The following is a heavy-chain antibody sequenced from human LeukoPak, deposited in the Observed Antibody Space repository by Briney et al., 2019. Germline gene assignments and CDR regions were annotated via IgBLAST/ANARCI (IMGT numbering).Heavy chain of an antibody. CDR3: ARRVTGSGSYYEQFDY. J-gene: IGHJ4*02. V-gene: IGHV1-2*06. D-gene: IGHD3-10*01. Sequence: ASVKASCKASGYTFTGYYMHWVRQAPGQGLEWMGRINPNSGGTNYAQKFQGRVTMTRDTSISTAYMELSRLRSDDTAVYYCARRVTGSGSYYEQFDYWGQGTLVTVSS. CDR2: INPNSGGT. CDR1: GYTFTGYY.